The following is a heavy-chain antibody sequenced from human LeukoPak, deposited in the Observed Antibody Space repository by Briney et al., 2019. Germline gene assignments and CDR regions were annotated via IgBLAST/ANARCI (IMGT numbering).Heavy chain of an antibody. V-gene: IGHV4-59*01. D-gene: IGHD3-3*01. CDR2: IYYSGST. CDR3: ARAPELRFLEWLSDHYYGMDV. J-gene: IGHJ6*02. Sequence: SETLSLTCTVSGGSISSYYWSWIRQPPGKGLEWIGYIYYSGSTNYNPSLKSRVTISVDTSKNQFSLKLSSVTAADTAVYYCARAPELRFLEWLSDHYYGMDVWGQGTTVTVSS. CDR1: GGSISSYY.